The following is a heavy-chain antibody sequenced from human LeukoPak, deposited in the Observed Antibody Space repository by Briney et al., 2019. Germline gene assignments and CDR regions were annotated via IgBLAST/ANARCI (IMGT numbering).Heavy chain of an antibody. CDR1: GYTFTGYY. CDR3: SRDLEPYSSGPHDAFDI. D-gene: IGHD6-19*01. J-gene: IGHJ3*02. V-gene: IGHV1-2*02. CDR2: INPNSGGT. Sequence: GASVNVSCKASGYTFTGYYMHWVRQAPGEGLEWMGGINPNSGGTEYAQKFQGRVTMTRDTSISTAYMELSRLRSDDTAVYYCSRDLEPYSSGPHDAFDIWGQGTMVTVSS.